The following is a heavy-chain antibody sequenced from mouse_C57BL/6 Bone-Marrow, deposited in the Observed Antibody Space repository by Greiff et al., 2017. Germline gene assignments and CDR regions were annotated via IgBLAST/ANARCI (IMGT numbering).Heavy chain of an antibody. CDR2: IDPETGGT. Sequence: VQLQQSGAELVRPGASVTLSCKASGYTFTDYEMHWVKQTPVPGLEWIGAIDPETGGTAYNQKFKGKAILTADNSSSTAYMELRSLTSEDSAGYYCTRSSYFAWFAYWGQGTLVTVSA. CDR1: GYTFTDYE. D-gene: IGHD1-1*01. J-gene: IGHJ3*01. V-gene: IGHV1-15*01. CDR3: TRSSYFAWFAY.